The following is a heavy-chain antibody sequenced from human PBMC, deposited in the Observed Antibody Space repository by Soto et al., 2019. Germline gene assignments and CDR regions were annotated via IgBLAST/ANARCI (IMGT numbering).Heavy chain of an antibody. V-gene: IGHV3-23*01. D-gene: IGHD6-6*01. CDR2: ISGSGGST. J-gene: IGHJ4*02. CDR3: AKDRASIAARLSYFDY. Sequence: PGGSLRLSCAASGFTFSSYAMSWVRQAPGKGLEWVSAISGSGGSTYYADSVKGRFTISRDNSKNTLYLQMNSLRAEDTAVYYCAKDRASIAARLSYFDYWGQGTLVTVSS. CDR1: GFTFSSYA.